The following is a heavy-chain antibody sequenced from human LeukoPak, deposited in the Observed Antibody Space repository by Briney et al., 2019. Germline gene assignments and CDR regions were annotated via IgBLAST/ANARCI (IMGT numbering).Heavy chain of an antibody. V-gene: IGHV3-66*01. D-gene: IGHD3-22*01. CDR3: ARGGYYDSSGYYSPAYYFDY. CDR1: GFTVSSNY. J-gene: IGHJ4*02. Sequence: GGSLRLSCAASGFTVSSNYMSWVRQAPGKGLEWVSVIYSGGSTYYADSVKGRFTISRDNSKNTLYLQMNSLRAEDTAVYYCARGGYYDSSGYYSPAYYFDYWGQGTLVTVSS. CDR2: IYSGGST.